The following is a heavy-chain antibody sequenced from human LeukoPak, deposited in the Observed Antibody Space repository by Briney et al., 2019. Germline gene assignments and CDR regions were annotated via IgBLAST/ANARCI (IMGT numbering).Heavy chain of an antibody. CDR1: GFTFSSYG. Sequence: GGSLRLSCAASGFTFSSYGMSWVRQAPGKGLEWVSAISGSGGSTYYADSVKGRFTISRDNAKNSLYLQMNSLRAEDTAVYYCASLGYSYVPEWGQGTLVTVSS. J-gene: IGHJ4*02. V-gene: IGHV3-23*01. CDR3: ASLGYSYVPE. D-gene: IGHD5-18*01. CDR2: ISGSGGST.